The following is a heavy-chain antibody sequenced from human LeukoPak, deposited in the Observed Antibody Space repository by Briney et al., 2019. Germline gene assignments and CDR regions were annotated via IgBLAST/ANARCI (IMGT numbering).Heavy chain of an antibody. CDR3: ARAAEVLRYFGWGDQGYYFDY. V-gene: IGHV3-48*03. Sequence: GGSLRLSCAASGFTFSSYEMNWVRQAPGKGLEWVSYISSSGSTIYYADSVKGRFTISRDNAKNSLYLQMNSLRAEDTAVYYCARAAEVLRYFGWGDQGYYFDYWGQGTLVTVSS. CDR1: GFTFSSYE. D-gene: IGHD3-9*01. J-gene: IGHJ4*02. CDR2: ISSSGSTI.